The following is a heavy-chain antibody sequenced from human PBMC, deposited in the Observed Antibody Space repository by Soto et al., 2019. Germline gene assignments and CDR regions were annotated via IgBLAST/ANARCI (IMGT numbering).Heavy chain of an antibody. J-gene: IGHJ4*02. CDR3: ERGRYGDY. Sequence: VHLVQSGAEVKKPGASVKVSCKCSGYTFTSYGITWVRQAPGQGLEWMGWISAHNDNTDYAQKLQGRVTVTRDASTSTAYMALRSLRSDDTAVYYCERGRYGDYWGQGALVTVSS. V-gene: IGHV1-18*01. CDR2: ISAHNDNT. D-gene: IGHD1-1*01. CDR1: GYTFTSYG.